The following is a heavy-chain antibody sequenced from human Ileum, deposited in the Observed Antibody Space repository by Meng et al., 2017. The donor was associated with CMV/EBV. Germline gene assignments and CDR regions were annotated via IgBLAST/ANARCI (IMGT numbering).Heavy chain of an antibody. CDR1: GYTFTSYG. CDR2: IRAYNGNT. Sequence: ASLKVSCNASGYTFTSYGISWLRQAPGQGLEWMGWIRAYNGNTNYAQKLQGRVTMTTDTYTSKAYMERRSRRSDDTAVYYCARDTGSSWPIDDWGQGTLVTVSS. V-gene: IGHV1-18*01. J-gene: IGHJ4*02. D-gene: IGHD6-13*01. CDR3: ARDTGSSWPIDD.